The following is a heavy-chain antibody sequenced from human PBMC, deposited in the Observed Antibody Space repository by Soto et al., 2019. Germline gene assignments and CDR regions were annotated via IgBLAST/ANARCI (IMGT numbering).Heavy chain of an antibody. D-gene: IGHD3-16*01. CDR1: GYTFTSYA. J-gene: IGHJ5*02. Sequence: QVQLVQSGAEVKKPGASVKVSCKASGYTFTSYAMHWVRQAPGQRLEWMGWINAGNGNTKYSQKFQGRVTITRDTSASTAYMELSSLRSEDTAVYYCAGYGPAGRGGWFDPWGQGTLVTVSS. CDR3: AGYGPAGRGGWFDP. CDR2: INAGNGNT. V-gene: IGHV1-3*01.